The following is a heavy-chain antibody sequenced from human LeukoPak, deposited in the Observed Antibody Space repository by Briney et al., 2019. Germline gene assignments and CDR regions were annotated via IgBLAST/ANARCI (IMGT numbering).Heavy chain of an antibody. CDR2: IIPIFGTA. CDR3: ARVGGYEKYYFDY. V-gene: IGHV1-69*06. CDR1: GGTFSSYA. J-gene: IGHJ4*02. Sequence: ASVKVSCKASGGTFSSYAISWVRQAPGQGLEWMGGIIPIFGTANYAQKFQGRVTITADKSTSTAYMGLSSLRSEDTAVYYCARVGGYEKYYFDYWGQGTLVTVSS. D-gene: IGHD5-12*01.